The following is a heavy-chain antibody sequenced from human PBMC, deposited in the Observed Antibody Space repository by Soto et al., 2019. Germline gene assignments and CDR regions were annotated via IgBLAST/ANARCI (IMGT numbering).Heavy chain of an antibody. CDR2: IKRKTDGGTT. CDR1: GFTFKNAW. J-gene: IGHJ4*02. D-gene: IGHD3-10*01. V-gene: IGHV3-15*07. CDR3: TTTSSGIYYVEALGY. Sequence: GGSLRLSCTVSGFTFKNAWMNWVRQAPGKGLQWVGRIKRKTDGGTTDYAAPVKGRFTISREDSENTLYLQMSSLETEDTAVYYCTTTSSGIYYVEALGYWGQGTLVTVSS.